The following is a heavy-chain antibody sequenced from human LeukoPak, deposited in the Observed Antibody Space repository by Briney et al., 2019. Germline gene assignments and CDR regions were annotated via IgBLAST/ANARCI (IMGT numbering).Heavy chain of an antibody. V-gene: IGHV3-23*01. Sequence: PGGSLRLSCTASGFTFGDYAMSWFRQAPGKGLEWVSAISGSGITTHYAGSVKGRFSISRDNSKNTLYLQMNSLRAEDTALYYCAKKVVVGATSPYSDFQDWGQGTLVTVSS. D-gene: IGHD1-26*01. CDR1: GFTFGDYA. CDR3: AKKVVVGATSPYSDFQD. J-gene: IGHJ1*01. CDR2: ISGSGITT.